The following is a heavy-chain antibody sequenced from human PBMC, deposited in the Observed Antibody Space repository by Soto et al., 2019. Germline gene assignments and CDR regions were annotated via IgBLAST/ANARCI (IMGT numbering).Heavy chain of an antibody. V-gene: IGHV3-7*01. CDR3: ARDPQYCLRRACSGFYGLDV. Sequence: GESLKISCTASGFDFSGYWMNWVRQAPGKGLEWVANINQYGSDKDYEDSVKGRFIISRDNAKNSLYLQMSSLGAEDTAVYYCARDPQYCLRRACSGFYGLDVWGQGTTVTVSS. CDR2: INQYGSDK. CDR1: GFDFSGYW. D-gene: IGHD2-15*01. J-gene: IGHJ6*02.